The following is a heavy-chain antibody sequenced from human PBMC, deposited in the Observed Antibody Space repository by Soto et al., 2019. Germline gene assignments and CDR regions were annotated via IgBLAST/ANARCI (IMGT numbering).Heavy chain of an antibody. CDR2: INTNTGNP. D-gene: IGHD6-13*01. V-gene: IGHV7-4-1*01. CDR3: ARGGIAIFERAFDI. J-gene: IGHJ3*02. CDR1: GYTFTSYA. Sequence: VSCKASGYTFTSYAMNWVRQAPGQGLEWMGWINTNTGNPTYAQGFTGRFVFSLDTSVSTAYLQICSLKAEDTAVYYCARGGIAIFERAFDIWGQGTMVTVSS.